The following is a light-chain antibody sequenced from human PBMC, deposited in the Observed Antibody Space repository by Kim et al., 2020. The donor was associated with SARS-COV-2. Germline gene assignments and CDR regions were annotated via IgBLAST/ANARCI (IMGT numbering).Light chain of an antibody. J-gene: IGLJ2*01. CDR1: SIGSKS. CDR3: QVWDSSGYHRVV. Sequence: PGKTARLSCGGNSIGSKSVHWYQQKSGQAPVLVISYDSDRPSGIPERFSGSNSGNTATLIISRVEAGDEADYYCQVWDSSGYHRVVFGGGTQLTVL. V-gene: IGLV3-21*04. CDR2: YDS.